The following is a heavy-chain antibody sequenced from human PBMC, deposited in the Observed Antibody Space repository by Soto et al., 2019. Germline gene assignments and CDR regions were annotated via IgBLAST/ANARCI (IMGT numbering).Heavy chain of an antibody. CDR2: IVPTVDTS. Sequence: QVQLLQSGAEVRQPASSVKVSCKTSGATFSSFAITWVRQAPGQGLEWMGGIVPTVDTSTYAQKFQGRVTITADKFTNTVYMELSSLRSDDTAVYYCVRVVAIPGYPDNWGQGTLVTVSS. D-gene: IGHD5-12*01. J-gene: IGHJ4*02. CDR3: VRVVAIPGYPDN. V-gene: IGHV1-69*14. CDR1: GATFSSFA.